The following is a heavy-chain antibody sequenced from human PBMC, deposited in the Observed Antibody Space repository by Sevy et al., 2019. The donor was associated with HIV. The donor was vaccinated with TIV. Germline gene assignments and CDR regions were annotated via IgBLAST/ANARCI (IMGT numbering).Heavy chain of an antibody. CDR3: ARGRNSGSYYGIYGAFDI. CDR2: INHSGST. CDR1: GGSFSGYY. J-gene: IGHJ3*02. Sequence: SETLSLTCAVYGGSFSGYYWSWIRQPPGKGLEWIGEINHSGSTNYNPSLKSRVTISVDTSKNQFSLKLSSVTATDTAVYYCARGRNSGSYYGIYGAFDIWGQGTMVTVSS. V-gene: IGHV4-34*01. D-gene: IGHD1-26*01.